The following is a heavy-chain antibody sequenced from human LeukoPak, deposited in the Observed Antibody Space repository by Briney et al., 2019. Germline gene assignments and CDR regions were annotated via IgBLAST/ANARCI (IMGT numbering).Heavy chain of an antibody. CDR2: ISAYNGNT. V-gene: IGHV1-18*01. CDR1: GYTFTSYG. J-gene: IGHJ4*02. Sequence: ASVKVSCKASGYTFTSYGISWVRQAPGQGLEWMGWISAYNGNTNYAQKLQGRVTKTTDTSTSTAYMELRSLRSDDTAVYYCARAEPGDYDFWSGLDYWGQGTLVTVSS. D-gene: IGHD3-3*01. CDR3: ARAEPGDYDFWSGLDY.